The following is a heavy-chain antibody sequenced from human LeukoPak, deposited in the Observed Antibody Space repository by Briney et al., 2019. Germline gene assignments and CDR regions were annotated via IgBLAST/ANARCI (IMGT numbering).Heavy chain of an antibody. CDR2: IYPGDSDT. CDR3: ARLRNGDYSGVDY. Sequence: LGESLKISCEGSGYSFTSYWIGWVRQMPGKGLEWMGIIYPGDSDTRYSPSFQGQVTISADKSINTAYLQWSSLKASDTAFYYCARLRNGDYSGVDYWGQGTLVTVSS. CDR1: GYSFTSYW. V-gene: IGHV5-51*01. D-gene: IGHD3-22*01. J-gene: IGHJ4*02.